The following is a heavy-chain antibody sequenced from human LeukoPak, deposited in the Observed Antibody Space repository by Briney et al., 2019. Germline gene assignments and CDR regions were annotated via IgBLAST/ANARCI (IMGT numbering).Heavy chain of an antibody. CDR1: GFTFDDYA. CDR2: ISWNSGSI. J-gene: IGHJ4*02. CDR3: AKGHSGWYVNYFDY. Sequence: GGSLRLSCAASGFTFDDYAMHWVRQAPGKGLEWVSGISWNSGSIGYADSVKGRFTISRDNAKNSLYLQMNSLRAEDTALYYCAKGHSGWYVNYFDYWGQGTLVTVSS. V-gene: IGHV3-9*01. D-gene: IGHD6-19*01.